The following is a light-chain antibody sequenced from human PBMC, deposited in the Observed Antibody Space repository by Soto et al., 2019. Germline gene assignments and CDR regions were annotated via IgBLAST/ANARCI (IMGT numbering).Light chain of an antibody. J-gene: IGLJ2*01. CDR2: DVR. CDR3: SSYTNTGTLVV. CDR1: GSDIGADDF. V-gene: IGLV2-14*03. Sequence: QSALTQPASVSGSPGQSITISCTGTGSDIGADDFVSWYQHHPGKAPKLLVYDVRHRPSGVSIRFSGSKSGNTASLTISGLQPEDEAHYYCSSYTNTGTLVVFGGGTQLTVL.